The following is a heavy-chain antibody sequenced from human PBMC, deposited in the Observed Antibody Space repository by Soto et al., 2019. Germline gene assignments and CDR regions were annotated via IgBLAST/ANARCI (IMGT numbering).Heavy chain of an antibody. Sequence: QVQLVQSGAEVKKPGASVKVSCKASGYTFTDYAMHWVRQAPGQRLEWMGWINAGNGKTKYSQNFQGRVTITRDTSASTTYMELSSLRSEDTDIYYCARGRWTQTTADYYLDYWGQGTLVTVSS. D-gene: IGHD1-1*01. CDR1: GYTFTDYA. CDR2: INAGNGKT. J-gene: IGHJ4*02. CDR3: ARGRWTQTTADYYLDY. V-gene: IGHV1-3*01.